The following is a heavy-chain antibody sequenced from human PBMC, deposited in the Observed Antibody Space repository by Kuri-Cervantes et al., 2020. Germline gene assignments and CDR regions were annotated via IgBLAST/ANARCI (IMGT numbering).Heavy chain of an antibody. V-gene: IGHV3-23*01. J-gene: IGHJ2*01. CDR3: ARDREGIAAADWYFDL. CDR2: ISGSGGST. Sequence: GGSLRLSCAASGFTFSSYAMSWVRQAPGKGLEWVSAISGSGGSTYYADSVKGRFTISRDNSKNTLYLQMNSLRAEDTAVYYCARDREGIAAADWYFDLWGRGTLVTVSS. D-gene: IGHD6-13*01. CDR1: GFTFSSYA.